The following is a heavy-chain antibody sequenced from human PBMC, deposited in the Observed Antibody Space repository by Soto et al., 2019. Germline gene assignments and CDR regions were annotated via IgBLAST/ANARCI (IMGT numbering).Heavy chain of an antibody. CDR1: GGSISPYY. Sequence: PSETLSLTCTVSGGSISPYYWSWIRQPPGKGLEWIGYVYYSGNTNYNPSLESRVTISVDTSRNRLSLNLTSATAADTAVYYCARKGAAASYAHYYMDVWGRGTAVTVS. J-gene: IGHJ6*03. CDR2: VYYSGNT. D-gene: IGHD6-13*01. CDR3: ARKGAAASYAHYYMDV. V-gene: IGHV4-59*01.